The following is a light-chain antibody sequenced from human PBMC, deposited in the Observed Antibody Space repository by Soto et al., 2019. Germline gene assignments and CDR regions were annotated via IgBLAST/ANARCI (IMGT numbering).Light chain of an antibody. CDR1: QSISSW. J-gene: IGKJ1*01. CDR2: EAS. V-gene: IGKV1-5*01. Sequence: DIKMTQSPSTLSASVGDRVTITCRASQSISSWLAWYQQKPGKAPKLLIYEASSLESGVPSRFSGSGSGTEFTLTISSLQPDDFATYYCQQYNSLSWTFGQGTKVDIK. CDR3: QQYNSLSWT.